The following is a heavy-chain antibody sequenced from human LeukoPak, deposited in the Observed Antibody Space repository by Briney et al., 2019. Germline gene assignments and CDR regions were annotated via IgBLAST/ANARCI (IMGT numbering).Heavy chain of an antibody. V-gene: IGHV3-23*01. D-gene: IGHD3-3*01. CDR2: ISASGGST. CDR1: GFTFSSYA. J-gene: IGHJ4*02. CDR3: AKGVALFWSGYYYFHY. Sequence: PGGSLRLSCAASGFTFSSYAMSWVRQAPGKGLEWVSAISASGGSTYYADSVKGRFTISRDNSKNTLYLQMNSLRAEDTAVYYCAKGVALFWSGYYYFHYWGQGTLVTVSS.